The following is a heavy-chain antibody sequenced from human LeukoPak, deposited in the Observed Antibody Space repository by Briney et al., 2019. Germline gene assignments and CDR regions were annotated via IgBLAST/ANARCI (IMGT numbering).Heavy chain of an antibody. CDR2: ISSSGSTI. Sequence: GGSLRLSCAASGFTFSSYEMNWVRQAPGKGLEWVSYISSSGSTIYYADSVKGRFTISRDNAKNSLYLQMNSLRAEDTAVYYCARERLSSGYYMDVWGKGTTVTVSS. V-gene: IGHV3-48*03. J-gene: IGHJ6*03. CDR3: ARERLSSGYYMDV. D-gene: IGHD6-25*01. CDR1: GFTFSSYE.